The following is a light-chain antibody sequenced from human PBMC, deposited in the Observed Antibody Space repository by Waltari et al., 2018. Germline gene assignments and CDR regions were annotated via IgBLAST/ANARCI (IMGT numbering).Light chain of an antibody. J-gene: IGKJ2*01. Sequence: DIQLTQSPSTLSASVGDRVTITCRASRNINYWVVWYQQKPGKAPRLLIYKASSLQSGVPSRFSGSGYGTEFTLTISSLQPDDFATYYCQQYSTYPYTFGQGTKLDIK. CDR3: QQYSTYPYT. CDR2: KAS. V-gene: IGKV1-5*03. CDR1: RNINYW.